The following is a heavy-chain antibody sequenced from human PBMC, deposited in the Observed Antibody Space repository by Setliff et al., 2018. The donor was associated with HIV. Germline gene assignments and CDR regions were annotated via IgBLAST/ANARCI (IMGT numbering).Heavy chain of an antibody. CDR3: ARGGLQVAFIIPDY. CDR2: ISADHGNT. D-gene: IGHD3-10*01. CDR1: GYSLTSYG. V-gene: IGHV1-18*01. J-gene: IGHJ4*02. Sequence: ASVKVSCKAVGYSLTSYGINWVRKAPGQGLEWMGWISADHGNTEYAQKIHGRFTMTTDTSTNTAYMELTSLRFDDTAIYYCARGGLQVAFIIPDYWGQGTLVTVS.